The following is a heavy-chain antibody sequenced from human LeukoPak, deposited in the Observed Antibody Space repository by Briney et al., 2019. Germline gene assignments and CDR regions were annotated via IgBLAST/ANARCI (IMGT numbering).Heavy chain of an antibody. CDR3: ARGFRSIAAAGPPELYYYYGMDV. CDR2: IWYDGSNK. D-gene: IGHD6-13*01. V-gene: IGHV3-33*08. Sequence: GTSLRLSCAASGFTLRSYAMHWVRQAPGKGLEWVAVIWYDGSNKYYADSVKGRFTISRDNSKNTLYLQMNSLRAEDTAVYYCARGFRSIAAAGPPELYYYYGMDVWGQGTTVTVSS. CDR1: GFTLRSYA. J-gene: IGHJ6*02.